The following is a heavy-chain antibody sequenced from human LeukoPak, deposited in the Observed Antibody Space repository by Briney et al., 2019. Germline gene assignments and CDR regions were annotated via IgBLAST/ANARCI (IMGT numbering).Heavy chain of an antibody. V-gene: IGHV1-18*01. CDR1: GYTFTSYG. CDR3: ANTYYYGSGSTGPGDAFDI. J-gene: IGHJ3*02. D-gene: IGHD3-10*01. CDR2: ISAYNGNT. Sequence: GASVKVSCKASGYTFTSYGISWVRQAPGQGLEWMGWISAYNGNTNYAQKLQGRVTMTTDTSTSTAYMELRSLRSDDTAVYYCANTYYYGSGSTGPGDAFDIWGQGTMVTVSS.